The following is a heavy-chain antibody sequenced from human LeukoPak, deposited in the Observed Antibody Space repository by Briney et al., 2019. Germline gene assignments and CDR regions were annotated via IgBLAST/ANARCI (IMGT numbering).Heavy chain of an antibody. Sequence: SETLSLTCTVSGGSISTYYWSWIRQPAGKGLEWIGRIYTSGSTNYNPSLKSRVTMSIDTSKNQFSLELSSVTAADTAVYYCARDTRFCSGTSCYRYYYGMDVRGQGTTVTVSS. J-gene: IGHJ6*02. CDR2: IYTSGST. CDR3: ARDTRFCSGTSCYRYYYGMDV. CDR1: GGSISTYY. V-gene: IGHV4-4*07. D-gene: IGHD2-2*01.